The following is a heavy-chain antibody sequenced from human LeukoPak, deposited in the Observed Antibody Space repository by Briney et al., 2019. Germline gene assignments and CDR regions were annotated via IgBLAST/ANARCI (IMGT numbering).Heavy chain of an antibody. V-gene: IGHV1-69*10. CDR2: IIPILGIA. CDR3: ARSYRDGYIMPY. D-gene: IGHD5-24*01. J-gene: IGHJ4*02. Sequence: ASVKVSCKASGGTFSSYAISWVRQALGQGLEWMGGIIPILGIANYAQKFQGRVTITADKSTSTAYMELSSLRSEDTAVYYCARSYRDGYIMPYWGQGTLVTVSS. CDR1: GGTFSSYA.